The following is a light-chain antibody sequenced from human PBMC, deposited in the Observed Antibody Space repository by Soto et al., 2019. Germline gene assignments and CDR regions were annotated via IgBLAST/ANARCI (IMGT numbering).Light chain of an antibody. Sequence: QLVLTQSPSASASLGASVKLTCTLSSGHSSYAIAWHQQQPEKGPRYLMKVNSDGSHNKGDGIPDRFSGSSSGAERYLTISSLQSEDEADYYCQTWGTGPVVFGGGTQLTVL. CDR2: VNSDGSH. V-gene: IGLV4-69*01. CDR3: QTWGTGPVV. J-gene: IGLJ2*01. CDR1: SGHSSYA.